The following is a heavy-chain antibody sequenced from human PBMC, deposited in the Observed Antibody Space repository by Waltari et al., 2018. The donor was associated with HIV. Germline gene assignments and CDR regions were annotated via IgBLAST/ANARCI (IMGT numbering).Heavy chain of an antibody. CDR3: ARGGVNWNYDY. D-gene: IGHD1-7*01. CDR2: IFYSGTT. Sequence: QVQLQESGPGLVKPSETLSLTCTVSGGSISNYYWRWSRQPPVKGLAWIGYIFYSGTTNYNPSLKSRVTISIDTSKNQFSLNLTSVTAADTALYYCARGGVNWNYDYWGQGTLVTVSS. V-gene: IGHV4-59*01. CDR1: GGSISNYY. J-gene: IGHJ4*02.